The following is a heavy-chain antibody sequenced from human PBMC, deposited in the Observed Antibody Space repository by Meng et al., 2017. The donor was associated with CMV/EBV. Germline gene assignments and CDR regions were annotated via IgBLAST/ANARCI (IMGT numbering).Heavy chain of an antibody. D-gene: IGHD2-2*01. CDR3: ARMEGYCSSTSCNYYYYGMDV. V-gene: IGHV3-48*03. Sequence: GESLKISCAASGFTFSSYEMNWVRQAPGKGLEWVSYISSSGSTIYYADSVKGRFTISRDNAKNSLYLQMNSLRAEDTAVYYCARMEGYCSSTSCNYYYYGMDVWGQGTTVTVSS. CDR1: GFTFSSYE. J-gene: IGHJ6*02. CDR2: ISSSGSTI.